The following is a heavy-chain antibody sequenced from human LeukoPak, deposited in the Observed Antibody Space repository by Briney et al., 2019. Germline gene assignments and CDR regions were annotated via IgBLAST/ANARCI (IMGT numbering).Heavy chain of an antibody. J-gene: IGHJ4*02. CDR3: ARRDSSGWYRY. CDR1: GGSISSYY. CDR2: INHSGST. D-gene: IGHD6-19*01. Sequence: SETLSLTCTVSGGSISSYYWSWIRQPPGKGLEWIGEINHSGSTNYNPSLKSRVTISVDTSKNQFSLKLSSVTAADTAVYYCARRDSSGWYRYWGQGTLVTVSS. V-gene: IGHV4-34*01.